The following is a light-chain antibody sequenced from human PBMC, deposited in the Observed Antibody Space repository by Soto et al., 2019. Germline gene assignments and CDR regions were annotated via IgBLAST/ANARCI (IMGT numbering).Light chain of an antibody. Sequence: DIQMTQSPSSLSASVGDRVTITCRASQSISSYLNWYQQKPGKAPKLMIFAASSLQSGVPSRFSGSGSGTDFTLTITSLQSEDFGVYYCHQHNNWWTFGQGTKVDI. V-gene: IGKV1-39*01. CDR3: HQHNNWWT. CDR1: QSISSY. J-gene: IGKJ1*01. CDR2: AAS.